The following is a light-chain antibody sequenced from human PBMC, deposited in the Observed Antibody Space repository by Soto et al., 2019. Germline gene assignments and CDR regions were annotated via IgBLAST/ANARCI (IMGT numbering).Light chain of an antibody. Sequence: DIQMTPSPSSLSASVGDRVTITCRASQSISNYLNWYQQKPGKAPKLLIYAASSLQTGVPSRFSGSGSGTDFTLTISSLQPEDFATYYCQQSYSTPLTFGGGTKVDIK. CDR1: QSISNY. CDR2: AAS. J-gene: IGKJ4*01. V-gene: IGKV1-39*01. CDR3: QQSYSTPLT.